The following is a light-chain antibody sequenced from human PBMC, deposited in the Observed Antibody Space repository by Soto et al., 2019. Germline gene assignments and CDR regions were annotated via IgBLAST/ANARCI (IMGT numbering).Light chain of an antibody. J-gene: IGLJ1*01. Sequence: QSVLTQPPSVSGSPGQSITVSCTGTSSDIGASNFVSWYQHLPGRAPKVIIFEATNRPSGVSNRFSGSKSGITASLTISGLQPEEEAEHFCISYTTDDTFLFGTGTKVTV. CDR3: ISYTTDDTFL. V-gene: IGLV2-14*01. CDR2: EAT. CDR1: SSDIGASNF.